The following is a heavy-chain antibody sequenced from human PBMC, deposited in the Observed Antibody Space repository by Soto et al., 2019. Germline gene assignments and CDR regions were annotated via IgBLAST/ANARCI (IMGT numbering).Heavy chain of an antibody. CDR2: IDRSGST. Sequence: QVQLQESGPGLVKPSQTLSLSCNVYGVSVSSGDYYWSWIRQHAGGGLEWIGYIDRSGSTYYKPSLRGRVIMSVDTSTNQISLSLLSVTAADTAMYYCARDSGGNSENYYGLDVWGHGTTVRVSS. D-gene: IGHD1-1*01. CDR1: GVSVSSGDYY. V-gene: IGHV4-31*03. J-gene: IGHJ6*02. CDR3: ARDSGGNSENYYGLDV.